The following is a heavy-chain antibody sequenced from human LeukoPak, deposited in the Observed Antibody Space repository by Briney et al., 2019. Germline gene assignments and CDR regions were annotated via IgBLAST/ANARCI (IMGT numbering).Heavy chain of an antibody. J-gene: IGHJ4*02. D-gene: IGHD4-23*01. CDR2: FSGTGGST. V-gene: IGHV3-23*01. Sequence: PGGSLRLSCAASGFTVSSNYMSWVRQTPGKGLEWVSGFSGTGGSTHYGDSVKGRFTISRDNFRNTLYLQMNSLRAEDTAVYYCAKLLYYGGNSEYFDYWGQGTLVTVSS. CDR1: GFTVSSNY. CDR3: AKLLYYGGNSEYFDY.